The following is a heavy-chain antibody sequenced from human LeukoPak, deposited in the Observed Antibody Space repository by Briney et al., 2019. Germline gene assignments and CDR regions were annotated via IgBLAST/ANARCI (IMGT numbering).Heavy chain of an antibody. J-gene: IGHJ4*02. CDR2: ISSSSSYI. V-gene: IGHV3-21*01. CDR1: GFTFSSYA. D-gene: IGHD7-27*01. CDR3: ARGFSLWADY. Sequence: PGGSLRLSCAASGFTFSSYAMSWVRQAPGKGLEWVSSISSSSSYIYYADSVKGRFTISRDNAKNSLYLQMNSLRAEDTAVYYCARGFSLWADYWGQGTLVTVSS.